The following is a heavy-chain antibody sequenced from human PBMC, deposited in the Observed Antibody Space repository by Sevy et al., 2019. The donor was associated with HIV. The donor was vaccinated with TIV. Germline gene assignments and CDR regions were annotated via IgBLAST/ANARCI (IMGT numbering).Heavy chain of an antibody. D-gene: IGHD3-10*01. J-gene: IGHJ4*02. CDR3: VTAPGTGY. CDR1: GFSLETFW. CDR2: IKSNSDGWTT. V-gene: IGHV3-15*01. Sequence: GGSLRLSCAASGFSLETFWIHWVRQAPGKGLEWVGRIKSNSDGWTTDYAAPLEGRFTLSRDDPEDKIYLQINNLKTEDTAVYYCVTAPGTGYWSQGTLVTVSS.